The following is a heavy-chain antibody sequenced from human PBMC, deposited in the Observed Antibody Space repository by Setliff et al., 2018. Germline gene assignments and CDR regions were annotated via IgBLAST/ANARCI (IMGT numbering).Heavy chain of an antibody. J-gene: IGHJ4*02. V-gene: IGHV4-34*01. CDR2: ISPGGST. D-gene: IGHD2-15*01. Sequence: PSETLSLTCGVFVTRGSFSGYYWSWIRQPPGKGLEWIGEISPGGSTIYNPSLRSRVTMSVDTSKNRFSLNLTSVTAADTVVYYCATSGFCSAGSCYSFDDWGQGALVTVSS. CDR1: VTRGSFSGYY. CDR3: ATSGFCSAGSCYSFDD.